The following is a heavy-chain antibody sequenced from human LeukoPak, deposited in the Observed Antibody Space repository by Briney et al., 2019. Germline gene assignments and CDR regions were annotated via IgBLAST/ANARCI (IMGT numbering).Heavy chain of an antibody. CDR2: IYSSGRT. CDR3: ARAPGGCGGTCPFDY. CDR1: GGSMSGSF. V-gene: IGHV4-4*07. D-gene: IGHD2-15*01. Sequence: SETLSLTCTVSGGSMSGSFWSWIRQPAGKGLEWIGRIYSSGRTNYNPSLKSRVTMSLDTSKSQFPLKLTSVTAADRAVYYCARAPGGCGGTCPFDYWGQGTLVTVAS. J-gene: IGHJ4*02.